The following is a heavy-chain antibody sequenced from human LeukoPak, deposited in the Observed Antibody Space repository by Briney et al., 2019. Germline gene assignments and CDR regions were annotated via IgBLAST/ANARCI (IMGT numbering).Heavy chain of an antibody. J-gene: IGHJ4*02. CDR1: GFTFSSYW. V-gene: IGHV3-7*01. Sequence: PGGSLRLSCAASGFTFSSYWMSWVRQAPGKGLEWVANIKQDGSEKYYVDSVKGRFTISRDNAKNSLYLQMNSLRAEDTAVYYCARETLKEAYYFDYWGQGTLVTVSS. CDR2: IKQDGSEK. CDR3: ARETLKEAYYFDY.